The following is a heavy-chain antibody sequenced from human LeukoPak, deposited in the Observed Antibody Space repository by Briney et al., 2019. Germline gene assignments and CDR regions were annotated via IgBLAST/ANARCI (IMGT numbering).Heavy chain of an antibody. CDR1: GYTFTGYY. D-gene: IGHD3-9*01. CDR3: ARGEHLRYGY. CDR2: INPNSGGT. V-gene: IGHV1-2*02. J-gene: IGHJ4*02. Sequence: ASVKVSCKASGYTFTGYYTHWVRQAPGQGLEWMGWINPNSGGTNYAQKFQGRVTMTRDTSISTAYMEPSRLGSDDTAVYYCARGEHLRYGYWGQGTLVTVSS.